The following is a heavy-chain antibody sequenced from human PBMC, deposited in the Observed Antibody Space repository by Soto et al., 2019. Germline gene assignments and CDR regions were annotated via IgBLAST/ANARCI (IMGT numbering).Heavy chain of an antibody. CDR1: GGSISSGGYY. CDR2: IYYSGST. V-gene: IGHV4-31*03. CDR3: ARVLADDSSGSAFDY. Sequence: SETLSLTCTVSGGSISSGGYYWSWIRQHPGKGLEWIGYIYYSGSTYYNPSLKSRVTISVDTSKNQFSLKLSSVTAADTAVYYCARVLADDSSGSAFDYWGQGTLVIVSS. J-gene: IGHJ4*02. D-gene: IGHD3-22*01.